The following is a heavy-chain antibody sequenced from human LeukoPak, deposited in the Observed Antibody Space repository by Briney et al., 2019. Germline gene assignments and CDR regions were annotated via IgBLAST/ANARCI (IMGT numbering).Heavy chain of an antibody. Sequence: SETLSLTCTVSGGSISSSGYYWSWIRQPPGKGLEWIGEINHSGSTNYNPSLKSRVTISVDTSKNQFSLKLSSVTAADTAVYYCARWRRGYSYGLLLLDAFDIWGQGTMVTVSS. CDR3: ARWRRGYSYGLLLLDAFDI. CDR2: INHSGST. J-gene: IGHJ3*02. CDR1: GGSISSSGYY. D-gene: IGHD5-18*01. V-gene: IGHV4-39*07.